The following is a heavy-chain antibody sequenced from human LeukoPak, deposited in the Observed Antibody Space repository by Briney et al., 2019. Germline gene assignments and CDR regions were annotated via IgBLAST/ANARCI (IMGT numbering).Heavy chain of an antibody. CDR2: IYYSGST. D-gene: IGHD3-16*02. J-gene: IGHJ3*02. CDR1: GGSISSYY. CDR3: ARGLGELSLYDAFDI. V-gene: IGHV4-59*01. Sequence: PSETLPLTCTVSGGSISSYYWSWIRQRPGKGLEWIGYIYYSGSTNYNPSLKSRVTISVDTSKNQFSLKLSSVTAADTAVYYCARGLGELSLYDAFDIWGQGTMVTVSS.